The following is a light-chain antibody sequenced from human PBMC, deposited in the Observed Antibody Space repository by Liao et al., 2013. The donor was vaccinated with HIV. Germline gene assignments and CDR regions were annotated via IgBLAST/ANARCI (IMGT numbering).Light chain of an antibody. V-gene: IGLV3-1*01. CDR2: QNT. J-gene: IGLJ2*01. CDR1: KLGNKY. Sequence: SYEVTQPHAVSVSPGQTASITCSGDKLGNKYVCWYQQKPGQSPLPVIYQNTRRPSGISDRFSASKSGNTATLTISETQPLDEADYYCQVWDSSSDCAVFGGGTKLTVL. CDR3: QVWDSSSDCAV.